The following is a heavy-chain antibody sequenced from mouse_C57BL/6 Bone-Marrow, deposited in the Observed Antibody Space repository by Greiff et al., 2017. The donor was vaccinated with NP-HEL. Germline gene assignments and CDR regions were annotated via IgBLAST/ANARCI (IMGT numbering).Heavy chain of an antibody. CDR2: IWSGGST. Sequence: QVQLQQSGPGLVQPSQSLSITCTVSGFSLTSYGVHWVRQSPGKGLEWLGVIWSGGSTDYNAAFISRLSISKDNSKSQVFFKMNSLQADDTAIYYCARMRHFDYYGSSYWYFDVWGTGTTVTVSS. CDR3: ARMRHFDYYGSSYWYFDV. J-gene: IGHJ1*03. V-gene: IGHV2-2*01. D-gene: IGHD1-1*01. CDR1: GFSLTSYG.